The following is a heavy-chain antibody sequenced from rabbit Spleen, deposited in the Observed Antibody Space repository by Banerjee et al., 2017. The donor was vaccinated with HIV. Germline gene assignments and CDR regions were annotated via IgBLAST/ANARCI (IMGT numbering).Heavy chain of an antibody. Sequence: QEQLEESGGGLVKPEGSLTLTCKASGFSFSDRDVMCWVRQAPGKGLEWIACINTATAKAVYASWAKGRFTISRTPSTTVTLQMTRLTAADTATYFCARDLWGGTGAVRALWGQGTLVTVS. CDR2: INTATAKA. D-gene: IGHD7-1*01. CDR3: ARDLWGGTGAVRAL. V-gene: IGHV1S45*01. J-gene: IGHJ4*01. CDR1: GFSFSDRDV.